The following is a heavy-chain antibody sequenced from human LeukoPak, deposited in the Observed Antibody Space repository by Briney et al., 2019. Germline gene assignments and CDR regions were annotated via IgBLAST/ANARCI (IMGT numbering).Heavy chain of an antibody. CDR2: MNPNSGNT. CDR3: ARGIRYSSSWYRGDYYYYMDV. CDR1: GYTFTSYD. J-gene: IGHJ6*03. Sequence: ASVKVSCKASGYTFTSYDINWVRQATGQGLEWMGWMNPNSGNTGYAQKFQGRVTITRNTSISTAYMELYSLRSEDTAVYYCARGIRYSSSWYRGDYYYYMDVWGKGTTVTVSS. V-gene: IGHV1-8*03. D-gene: IGHD6-13*01.